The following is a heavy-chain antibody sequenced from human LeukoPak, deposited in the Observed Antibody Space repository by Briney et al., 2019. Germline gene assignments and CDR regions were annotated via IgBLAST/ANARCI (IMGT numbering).Heavy chain of an antibody. CDR1: GGTFSSYA. D-gene: IGHD3-22*01. CDR3: AREAPLSSGYVPLFDY. CDR2: IIPIFGTA. V-gene: IGHV1-69*05. J-gene: IGHJ4*02. Sequence: GSSVKVSCKASGGTFSSYAISWVRQAPGQGLEWMGGIIPIFGTANYAQKFQGRVTMTRDMSTSTVYMELSSLRSEDTAVYYCAREAPLSSGYVPLFDYWGQGTLVTVSS.